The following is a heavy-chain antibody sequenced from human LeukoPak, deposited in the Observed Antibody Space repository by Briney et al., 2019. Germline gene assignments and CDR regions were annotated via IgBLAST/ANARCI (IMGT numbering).Heavy chain of an antibody. V-gene: IGHV4-31*03. CDR3: ARKPGSGNWFDP. J-gene: IGHJ5*02. Sequence: SETLSLTCTVSGGSISSSSYYWGWIRQHPGKGLEWIGYIYYSGSTYYNPSLKSRVTISVDTSKNQFSLKLSSVTAADTAVYYCARKPGSGNWFDPWGQGTLVTVSS. D-gene: IGHD2-15*01. CDR2: IYYSGST. CDR1: GGSISSSSYY.